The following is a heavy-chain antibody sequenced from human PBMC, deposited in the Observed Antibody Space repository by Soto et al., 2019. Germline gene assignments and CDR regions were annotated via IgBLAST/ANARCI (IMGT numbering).Heavy chain of an antibody. J-gene: IGHJ4*02. Sequence: EVQLVETGGGLIQPGGSLRLSCAASGFTVSSNYMSWVRQAPGKGLEWVSVIYSGGSTYYADSVKGRFTISRDNSKNTLYLQMNSLRAEDTAVYYCASQGYYDSSGYSDYWGQGTLVTVSS. CDR3: ASQGYYDSSGYSDY. V-gene: IGHV3-53*02. D-gene: IGHD3-22*01. CDR2: IYSGGST. CDR1: GFTVSSNY.